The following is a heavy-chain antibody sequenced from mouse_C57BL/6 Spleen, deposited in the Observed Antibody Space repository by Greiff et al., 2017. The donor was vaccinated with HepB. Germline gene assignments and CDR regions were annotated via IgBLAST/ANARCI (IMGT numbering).Heavy chain of an antibody. D-gene: IGHD4-1*01. J-gene: IGHJ4*01. Sequence: QVQLQQPGAELVKPGASVKLSCKASGYTFTSYWMQWIKQRPGQGLEWIGEIDPSDSYTNYNQKFKGKATLTVDTSSSTAYMQLSSLTSEDSAVYYCARMGTGTDYWGQGTAVTVAS. CDR3: ARMGTGTDY. CDR1: GYTFTSYW. V-gene: IGHV1-50*01. CDR2: IDPSDSYT.